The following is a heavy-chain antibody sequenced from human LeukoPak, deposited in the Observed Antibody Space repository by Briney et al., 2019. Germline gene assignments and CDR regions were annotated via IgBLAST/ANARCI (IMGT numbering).Heavy chain of an antibody. CDR1: GFTLSSHN. V-gene: IGHV3-21*01. CDR3: ARVYYYDSSGPKADAFDI. CDR2: ISTSSSYI. Sequence: GGSLRLSCAASGFTLSSHNMNWVRQAPGKGLEWVSFISTSSSYIYYADSVKGRFTISRDNAKNSLYLQMNSLRAEDTAVYYCARVYYYDSSGPKADAFDIWGQGTMVTVSS. J-gene: IGHJ3*02. D-gene: IGHD3-22*01.